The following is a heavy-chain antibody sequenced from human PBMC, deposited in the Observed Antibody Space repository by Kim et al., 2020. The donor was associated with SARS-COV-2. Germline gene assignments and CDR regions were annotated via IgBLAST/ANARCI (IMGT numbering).Heavy chain of an antibody. CDR2: IYYSGST. CDR3: ALTYYDFWSYGMDV. J-gene: IGHJ6*02. Sequence: SETLSLTCTVSGGSISSSSYYWGWIRQPPGKGLEWIGSIYYSGSTYYNPSLKSRVTISVDTSKNQFSLKLSLVTAADTAVYYGALTYYDFWSYGMDVWGQGTTVTVSS. CDR1: GGSISSSSYY. V-gene: IGHV4-39*01. D-gene: IGHD3-3*01.